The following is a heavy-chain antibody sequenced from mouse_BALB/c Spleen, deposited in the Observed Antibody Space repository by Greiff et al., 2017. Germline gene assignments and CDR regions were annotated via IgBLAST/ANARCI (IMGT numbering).Heavy chain of an antibody. Sequence: QVQLQESGPGLVAPSQSLSITCTVSGFSLTGYGVNWVRQPPGKGLEWLGMIWGDGSTDYNSALKSRLSISKDNSKSQVFLKMNSLQTDDTARYYCARETYYRYGAMDYWGQGTSVTVSS. CDR1: GFSLTGYG. D-gene: IGHD2-14*01. V-gene: IGHV2-6-7*01. CDR2: IWGDGST. CDR3: ARETYYRYGAMDY. J-gene: IGHJ4*01.